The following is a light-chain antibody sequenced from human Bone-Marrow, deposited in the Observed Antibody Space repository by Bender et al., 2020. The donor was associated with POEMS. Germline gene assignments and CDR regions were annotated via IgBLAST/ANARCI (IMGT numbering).Light chain of an antibody. CDR1: SSDVGAYNY. J-gene: IGLJ2*01. CDR2: NVS. Sequence: QSALTQPASVSGSPGQSITISCTGTSSDVGAYNYVSWYQHHPGKAPKLIIYNVSNRPSGVSNRFSGSKSGNTASLTISGLQAEDEADYYCTSYINNTHVIFGGGTKLTVL. CDR3: TSYINNTHVI. V-gene: IGLV2-14*03.